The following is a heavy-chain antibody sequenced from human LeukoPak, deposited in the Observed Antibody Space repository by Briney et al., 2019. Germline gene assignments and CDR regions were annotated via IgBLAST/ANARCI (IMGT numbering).Heavy chain of an antibody. CDR1: GYSFTSYW. CDR3: ARLRSRDYYDSSGYLRY. Sequence: GESLKIPCKGSGYSFTSYWIGWVRQMPGQGLEWMGIIYPGDSDTRYSPSFQGQVTISADKSISTAYLQWSSLKASDTAMYYCARLRSRDYYDSSGYLRYWGQGTLVTVSS. D-gene: IGHD3-22*01. J-gene: IGHJ4*02. CDR2: IYPGDSDT. V-gene: IGHV5-51*01.